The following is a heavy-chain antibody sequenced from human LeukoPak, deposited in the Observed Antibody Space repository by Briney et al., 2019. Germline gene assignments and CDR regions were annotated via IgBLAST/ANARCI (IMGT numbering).Heavy chain of an antibody. Sequence: PGGSLRLSCAASGFTFSSYGMHWVRQAPGKGLEWVSSISSSSYIYYADSVKGRFTISRDNAKNSLYLQMNSLRAEDTAVYYCARGGLVGANYWGQGTLVTVSS. D-gene: IGHD1-26*01. J-gene: IGHJ4*02. CDR3: ARGGLVGANY. V-gene: IGHV3-21*01. CDR2: ISSSSYI. CDR1: GFTFSSYG.